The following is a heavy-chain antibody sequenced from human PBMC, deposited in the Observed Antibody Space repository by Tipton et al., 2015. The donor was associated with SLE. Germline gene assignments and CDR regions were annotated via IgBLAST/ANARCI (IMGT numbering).Heavy chain of an antibody. J-gene: IGHJ4*02. V-gene: IGHV3-33*01. Sequence: RSLRLSCAASGFTFSSYGMHWVRQAPGKGLEWVAFIRYDGSNKYYADSVKGRFTISRDNSKNTLYLQMNSLRAADTAVYYCARGYDSSGYYDYWGQGTLVTVSS. CDR2: IRYDGSNK. CDR1: GFTFSSYG. D-gene: IGHD3-22*01. CDR3: ARGYDSSGYYDY.